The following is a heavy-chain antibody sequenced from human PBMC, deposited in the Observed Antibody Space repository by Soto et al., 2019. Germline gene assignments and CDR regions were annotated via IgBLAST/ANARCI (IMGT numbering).Heavy chain of an antibody. J-gene: IGHJ4*02. Sequence: GGSLRLSCVASGFTFSDHYMTWIRQAPGKGLEWVGRTRNKANSYTTEYAASVKGRFTISRDGSKNSLYLQMNSLKIEDTAVYFCARCFHHNNGYYRDYWGQGTLVTVSS. D-gene: IGHD3-22*01. CDR1: GFTFSDHY. CDR3: ARCFHHNNGYYRDY. CDR2: TRNKANSYTT. V-gene: IGHV3-72*01.